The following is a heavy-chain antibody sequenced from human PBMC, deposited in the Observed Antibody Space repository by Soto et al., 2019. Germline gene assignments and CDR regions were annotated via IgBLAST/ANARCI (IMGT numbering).Heavy chain of an antibody. V-gene: IGHV4-59*01. CDR3: ARYSGSYWYIWFDX. J-gene: IGHJ5*02. Sequence: SETLSLTCSVSGGSIKSYYWSWIRQPPGKGLEWIGYIYYSGTTNYNPSLKSRVTMSVDTSKKQFFLKLSSVTAADSAVYYCARYSGSYWYIWFDXWGQGTLVTVSX. CDR1: GGSIKSYY. D-gene: IGHD1-26*01. CDR2: IYYSGTT.